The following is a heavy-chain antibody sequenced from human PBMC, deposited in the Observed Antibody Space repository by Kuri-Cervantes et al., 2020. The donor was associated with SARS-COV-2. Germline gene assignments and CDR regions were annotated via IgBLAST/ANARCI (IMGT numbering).Heavy chain of an antibody. D-gene: IGHD4-23*01. Sequence: GESLKISCEASGFTFSNYAMHWVRQAPGKGLEWVAVIWWDGSEEYYLDSVKGRFTISKDNSKNMLFLEINNLRVEDGAVYFCARGSYGGNSDFDYWGQGTLVTVSS. CDR3: ARGSYGGNSDFDY. V-gene: IGHV3-33*01. CDR2: IWWDGSEE. CDR1: GFTFSNYA. J-gene: IGHJ4*02.